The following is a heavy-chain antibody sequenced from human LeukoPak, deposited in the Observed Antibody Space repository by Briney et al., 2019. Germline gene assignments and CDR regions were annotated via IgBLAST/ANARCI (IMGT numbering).Heavy chain of an antibody. CDR3: AREWGHESSGYYYAY. CDR2: IIPIFGTA. J-gene: IGHJ4*02. Sequence: SVKVSCKASGGTFSSYAISWVRQAPGQGLEWMGGIIPIFGTANYAQKFQGRATITADESTSTAYMEMSSLRSEDTAVYYCAREWGHESSGYYYAYWGQGTLVTVSS. D-gene: IGHD3-22*01. V-gene: IGHV1-69*13. CDR1: GGTFSSYA.